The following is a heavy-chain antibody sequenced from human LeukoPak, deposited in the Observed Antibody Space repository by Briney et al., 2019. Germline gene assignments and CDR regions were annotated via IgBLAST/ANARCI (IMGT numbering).Heavy chain of an antibody. V-gene: IGHV3-21*01. D-gene: IGHD3-10*01. J-gene: IGHJ5*02. CDR1: GFIFSSYS. CDR3: HXHYYGSGSLSWLDP. CDR2: ISSSSDYI. Sequence: GGSLRLSCAASGFIFSSYSMNWVRQAPGKGLEWVSSISSSSDYIYYADSVKGRFTISRDNAKNSLYLQMNSLRVEDTAVYYCHXHYYGSGSLSWLDPWGQGTLVTVSS.